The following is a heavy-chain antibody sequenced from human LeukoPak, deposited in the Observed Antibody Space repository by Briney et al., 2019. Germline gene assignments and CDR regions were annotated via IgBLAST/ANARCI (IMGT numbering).Heavy chain of an antibody. V-gene: IGHV3-23*01. D-gene: IGHD3-9*01. CDR1: GFTFSSYG. Sequence: PGGSLRLSCAASGFTFSSYGMHWVRQAPGKGLEWVSGISWNSGIVDYADSVKGRFTISRDNSKNTLYLQMNSLRAEDTAVYYCAKSDRSSLPTYYDILTGYPSLYFDYWGQGTLVTVSS. J-gene: IGHJ4*02. CDR2: ISWNSGIV. CDR3: AKSDRSSLPTYYDILTGYPSLYFDY.